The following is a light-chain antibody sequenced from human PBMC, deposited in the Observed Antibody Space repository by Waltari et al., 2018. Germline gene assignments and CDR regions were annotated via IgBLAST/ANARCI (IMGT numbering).Light chain of an antibody. V-gene: IGKV1-5*03. Sequence: ITCRAWQMIANLLAWYQQKPGKSPILLIYRASNLESGVPSRFSGSGSGTEFTLTISSLQPDDFATYYCQQYDNYWTFGQGTKVEIK. CDR3: QQYDNYWT. CDR2: RAS. J-gene: IGKJ1*01. CDR1: QMIANL.